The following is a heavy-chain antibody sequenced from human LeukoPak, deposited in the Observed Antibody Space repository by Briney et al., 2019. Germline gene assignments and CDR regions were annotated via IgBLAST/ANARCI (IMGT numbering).Heavy chain of an antibody. Sequence: ASVKVSCKASGYTFTGYYMHWVRQAPGQGLEWMGWINPNSGGTNYAQKFQGRVTMTRDTSISTAYMELSRLRSGDTAVYYCAREGMDNHINIVATMGGVDYWGQGTLVTVSS. V-gene: IGHV1-2*02. CDR1: GYTFTGYY. J-gene: IGHJ4*02. D-gene: IGHD5-12*01. CDR3: AREGMDNHINIVATMGGVDY. CDR2: INPNSGGT.